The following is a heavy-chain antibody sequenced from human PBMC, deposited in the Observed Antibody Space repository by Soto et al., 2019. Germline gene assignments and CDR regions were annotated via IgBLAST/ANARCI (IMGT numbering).Heavy chain of an antibody. J-gene: IGHJ3*02. D-gene: IGHD1-7*01. V-gene: IGHV4-39*01. Sequence: SETLSLTCTVSGGSISSSSYYWGWIRQPPGKGLEWIGSIYYSGSTYYNPSLKSRVTISVDTSKNQFSLKLSSVTAADTAVYYCARQLELRDAFDIWGQGTMVTVSS. CDR2: IYYSGST. CDR1: GGSISSSSYY. CDR3: ARQLELRDAFDI.